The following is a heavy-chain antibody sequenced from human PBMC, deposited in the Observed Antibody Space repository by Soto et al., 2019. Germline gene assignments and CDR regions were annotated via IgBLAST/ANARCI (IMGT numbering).Heavy chain of an antibody. V-gene: IGHV4-31*03. CDR1: GGSISSGGYY. D-gene: IGHD3-3*01. Sequence: LSLTCTVSGGSISSGGYYWSWIRQHPGKGLEWIGYIYYGGSTYYNPSLKSRVTISVDTSKNQFSLKLSSVTAADTAVYYCARDSAEYDFWSGYTQYYYYGMDVWGQGTTVTVSS. CDR3: ARDSAEYDFWSGYTQYYYYGMDV. CDR2: IYYGGST. J-gene: IGHJ6*02.